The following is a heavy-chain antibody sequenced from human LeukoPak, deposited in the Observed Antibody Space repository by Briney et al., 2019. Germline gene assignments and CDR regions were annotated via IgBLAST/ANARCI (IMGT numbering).Heavy chain of an antibody. J-gene: IGHJ4*02. Sequence: GASVKVSCKASGGTYSSYAISWVRQAPGQGLEWMGRIIPIFGTANYAQKFQGRVTITADESTSTAYMELSSLRSEDTAVYCCARDQPGGSYGGVDVYFDYWGQGTLVTVSS. CDR1: GGTYSSYA. CDR2: IIPIFGTA. D-gene: IGHD1-26*01. V-gene: IGHV1-69*13. CDR3: ARDQPGGSYGGVDVYFDY.